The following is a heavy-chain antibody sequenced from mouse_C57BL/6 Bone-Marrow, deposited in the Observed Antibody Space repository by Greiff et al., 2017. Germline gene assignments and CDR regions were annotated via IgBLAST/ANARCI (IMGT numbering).Heavy chain of an antibody. CDR3: ARPGSSMDY. Sequence: DVKLVESGGGLVQPGGSLKLSCAASGFTFSDYGMAWVRQAPRKGPEWVAFISNLAYSIYYADTVTGRVTISRENAKNTLYMEMSSLRSEDTAMYYCARPGSSMDYGGQGTSVTVSS. CDR2: ISNLAYSI. V-gene: IGHV5-15*01. CDR1: GFTFSDYG. J-gene: IGHJ4*01.